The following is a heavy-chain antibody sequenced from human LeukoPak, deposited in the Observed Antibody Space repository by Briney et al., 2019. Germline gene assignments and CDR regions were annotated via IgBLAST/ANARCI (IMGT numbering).Heavy chain of an antibody. J-gene: IGHJ5*02. V-gene: IGHV4-59*01. CDR2: IYYSGST. CDR1: GGSISSYY. D-gene: IGHD1-26*01. Sequence: ETPSLTCTVSGGSISSYYWSWIRQPPGKGLEWIGYIYYSGSTNYNPSLKSRVTISVDTSKNQFSLKLSSVTAADTAVYFCARGRSYFWFDPWGQGTLVTVSS. CDR3: ARGRSYFWFDP.